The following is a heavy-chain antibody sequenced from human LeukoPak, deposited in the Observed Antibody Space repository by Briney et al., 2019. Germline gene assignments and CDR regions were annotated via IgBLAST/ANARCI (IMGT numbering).Heavy chain of an antibody. CDR1: GFTFSSYS. V-gene: IGHV3-21*01. D-gene: IGHD5-24*01. Sequence: GGSLRLSCAASGFTFSSYSMNWVRQAPGKGLEWVSSISSSSSYIYYADSVKGRFTISRDNAENSLYLQMNSLRAEDTAVYYCATCRDGYNRNPFDYWGQGTLVTVSS. CDR3: ATCRDGYNRNPFDY. CDR2: ISSSSSYI. J-gene: IGHJ4*02.